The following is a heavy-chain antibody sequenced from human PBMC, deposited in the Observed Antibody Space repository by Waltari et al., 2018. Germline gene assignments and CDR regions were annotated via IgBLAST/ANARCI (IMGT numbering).Heavy chain of an antibody. CDR2: FRGISDRT. CDR1: GFTFSSYE. D-gene: IGHD1-26*01. CDR3: GKGLYGGTPYRAFDI. J-gene: IGHJ3*02. Sequence: EVQLLGSGGGLVQPGGSLRLSCAASGFTFSSYEMGWFRQAAGKGLEWVSTFRGISDRTYSADSVRGRFTISRDNSKNTLYLHMNSRRAEDTAVYYCGKGLYGGTPYRAFDIWGQGTMVTVSS. V-gene: IGHV3-23*01.